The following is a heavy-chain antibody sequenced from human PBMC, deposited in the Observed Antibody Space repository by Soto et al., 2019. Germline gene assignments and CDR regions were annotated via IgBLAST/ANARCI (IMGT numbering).Heavy chain of an antibody. CDR1: GFTFSSYW. CDR2: INSDGSST. J-gene: IGHJ4*02. D-gene: IGHD6-6*01. Sequence: QPGGSLRLSCAASGFTFSSYWMHWVRQAPGKGLVWVSRINSDGSSTSYADSVKGRFTISRDNAKNTLYLQMNSLRAEDTAVYYCARVASIAAWYYFDYWGQGTLVTVSS. V-gene: IGHV3-74*01. CDR3: ARVASIAAWYYFDY.